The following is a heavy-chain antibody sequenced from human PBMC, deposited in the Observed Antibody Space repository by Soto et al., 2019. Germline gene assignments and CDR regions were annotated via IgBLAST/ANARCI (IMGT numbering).Heavy chain of an antibody. J-gene: IGHJ5*02. V-gene: IGHV4-31*03. CDR3: ARDYCSGGSCYSDWFDP. Sequence: QVQLQESGPGLVKPSQTLSLTCTVSGGSISSGGYYWSWIRQHPGKGLEWIGYIYYSGSTYYNPSLKSRVTISVDTSKNQFSLKLSSVTAADTAVYYCARDYCSGGSCYSDWFDPWGQGTLVTVSS. CDR2: IYYSGST. CDR1: GGSISSGGYY. D-gene: IGHD2-15*01.